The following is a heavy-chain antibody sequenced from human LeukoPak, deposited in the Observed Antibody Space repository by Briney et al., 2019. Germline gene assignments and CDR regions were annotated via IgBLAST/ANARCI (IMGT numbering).Heavy chain of an antibody. CDR3: ARESSGWYFGDAFDI. CDR2: INAGNGNT. J-gene: IGHJ3*02. D-gene: IGHD6-19*01. V-gene: IGHV1-3*01. Sequence: ASVKVSCKASGYTFTSYAMHWVRQAPGQRLEWMGWINAGNGNTKYSQKLQGRVTITRDTSASTAYMELSSLRSEDTAVYYCARESSGWYFGDAFDIWGQGTMVTVSS. CDR1: GYTFTSYA.